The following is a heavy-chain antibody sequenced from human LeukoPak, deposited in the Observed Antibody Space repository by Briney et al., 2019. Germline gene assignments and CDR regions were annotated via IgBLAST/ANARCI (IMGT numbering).Heavy chain of an antibody. J-gene: IGHJ5*02. V-gene: IGHV1-18*01. CDR2: ISAYNGNT. CDR1: GYTFTSYG. Sequence: ASVTVSCKASGYTFTSYGISWVRQAPGQGLEWMGWISAYNGNTNYAQKLQGRVTMTTDTSTSTAYMELRSLRSDDTAVYYCARDAWVVVPAAPGTWFDPWGQGTLVTVSS. D-gene: IGHD2-2*01. CDR3: ARDAWVVVPAAPGTWFDP.